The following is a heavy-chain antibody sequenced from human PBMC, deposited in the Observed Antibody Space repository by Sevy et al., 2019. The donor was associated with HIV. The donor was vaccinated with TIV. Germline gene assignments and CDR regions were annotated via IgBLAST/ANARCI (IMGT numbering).Heavy chain of an antibody. CDR1: GFTFSSYE. J-gene: IGHJ6*02. Sequence: GGSLRLSCAASGFTFSSYEMNWVRHAPGKGLEWVSYISSSGSTIYYADSVKGRFTISRDNAKNSLYLQMNSLRAEDTAVYYCATTTVTRNYYYYYGMDVWGQGTTVTVSS. D-gene: IGHD4-4*01. CDR2: ISSSGSTI. V-gene: IGHV3-48*03. CDR3: ATTTVTRNYYYYYGMDV.